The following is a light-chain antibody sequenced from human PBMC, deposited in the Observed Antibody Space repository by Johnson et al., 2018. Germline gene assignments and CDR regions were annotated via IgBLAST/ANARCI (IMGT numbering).Light chain of an antibody. Sequence: QSVLTQPPSVSAAPGQKVTISCSGSSSNIGNNYVSWYQQLPGTAPKLLIYENNKRPSGIPDRFSGSKSGTSATLGLTGLPHGDEADYYCGTWDSSLSAGNVFGTGTKVTVL. CDR2: ENN. V-gene: IGLV1-51*02. J-gene: IGLJ1*01. CDR1: SSNIGNNY. CDR3: GTWDSSLSAGNV.